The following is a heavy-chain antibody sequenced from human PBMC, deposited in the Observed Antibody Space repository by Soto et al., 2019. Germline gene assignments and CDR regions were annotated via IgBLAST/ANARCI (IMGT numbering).Heavy chain of an antibody. CDR2: ISGYNGKT. V-gene: IGHV1-18*01. CDR1: GYTFSSYG. J-gene: IGHJ6*02. Sequence: QGQLVQSGGEVKKPGASVKVSCKASGYTFSSYGISWVRQAPGQGLEWMGWISGYNGKTNYAQKVQDRVTMTTDTATSTVDMELRSLLCDDTAVYYCAGGGDVVYYYYGMDIWGQGTTVTVSS. CDR3: AGGGDVVYYYYGMDI. D-gene: IGHD2-21*02.